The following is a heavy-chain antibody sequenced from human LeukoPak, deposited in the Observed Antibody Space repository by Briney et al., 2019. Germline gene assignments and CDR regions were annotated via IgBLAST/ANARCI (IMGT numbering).Heavy chain of an antibody. CDR1: GFTFGDYT. D-gene: IGHD1-26*01. CDR3: TKDPPTRY. Sequence: PGRSLRLSCTASGFTFGDYTITWIRHAPGKGLEWVGFIRKKADGGTPEYAASVKGRFIISRDDSKSIAYLQMNSLKTDDTAVYYCTKDPPTRYWGQGTLVSVSS. CDR2: IRKKADGGTP. J-gene: IGHJ4*02. V-gene: IGHV3-49*03.